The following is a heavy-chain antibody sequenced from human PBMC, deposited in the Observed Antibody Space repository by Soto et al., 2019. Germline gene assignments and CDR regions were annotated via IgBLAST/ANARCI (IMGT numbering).Heavy chain of an antibody. CDR3: AREIFSGGRYYYFYGKDV. CDR2: INPSGGST. Sequence: ASVKVSCKASGYTFTSYYMHWVRQAPGQGLEWMGIINPSGGSTSYAQKFQGRVTMTRDTSTSTVYMELSSLRSEDTAVYYCAREIFSGGRYYYFYGKDVWGQGTXVTVSS. V-gene: IGHV1-46*01. D-gene: IGHD2-15*01. CDR1: GYTFTSYY. J-gene: IGHJ6*02.